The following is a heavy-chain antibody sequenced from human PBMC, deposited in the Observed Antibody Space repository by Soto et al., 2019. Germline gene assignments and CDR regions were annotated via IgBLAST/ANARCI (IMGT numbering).Heavy chain of an antibody. J-gene: IGHJ4*02. D-gene: IGHD6-6*01. V-gene: IGHV3-33*08. CDR3: ARELVEYSSSSFDY. CDR2: IWYDGSNK. Sequence: GGSLRLSCAASGFTFSSYGMHWVRQAPGKGLEWVAVIWYDGSNKYYADSVKGRFTISRDNSKNTLYLQMNSLRAEDTAVYYCARELVEYSSSSFDYWGQGTLVTVSS. CDR1: GFTFSSYG.